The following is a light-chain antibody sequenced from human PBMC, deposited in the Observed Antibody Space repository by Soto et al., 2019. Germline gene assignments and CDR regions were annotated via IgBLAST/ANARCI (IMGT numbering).Light chain of an antibody. V-gene: IGKV3-20*01. J-gene: IGKJ5*01. CDR2: GAS. Sequence: EIVLTQSPATVSVSPGERATLSCRASQSVSSSYLAWYQQKPDQAPRLLIYGASSRATGIPDRFSGSRSGTDFTLTISRLEPEDFAVYYCQQYGSSPITFGQGTRLEIK. CDR1: QSVSSSY. CDR3: QQYGSSPIT.